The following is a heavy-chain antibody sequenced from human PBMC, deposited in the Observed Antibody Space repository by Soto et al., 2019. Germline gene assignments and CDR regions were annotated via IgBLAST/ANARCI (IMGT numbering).Heavy chain of an antibody. Sequence: SETLSLTXAVSGDSVTSNVWWSWVRQPPGKGLEWIGEAYHNGLTDYNPSLKSRVTMSVDTSKNEFSLKLTSLTAADTAIYYCARDAAVPGESDRFDYWGQGTLVTVSS. CDR3: ARDAAVPGESDRFDY. CDR2: AYHNGLT. D-gene: IGHD6-19*01. J-gene: IGHJ4*02. V-gene: IGHV4-4*02. CDR1: GDSVTSNVW.